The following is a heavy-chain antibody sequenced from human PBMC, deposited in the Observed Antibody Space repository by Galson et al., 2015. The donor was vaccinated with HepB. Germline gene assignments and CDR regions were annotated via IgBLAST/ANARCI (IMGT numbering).Heavy chain of an antibody. V-gene: IGHV3-30*02. CDR2: IRHDGSNK. CDR1: GFTFSNYG. D-gene: IGHD6-13*01. J-gene: IGHJ4*02. Sequence: SLRLSCAASGFTFSNYGMHWVRQAPGKGLEWVAFIRHDGSNKYYADSEKGRLNISRDNSKNTLYLQMNSLRAEDTAVYCCAKDYKAGIAAAGTGDNYFDYWGQGTLVTVSS. CDR3: AKDYKAGIAAAGTGDNYFDY.